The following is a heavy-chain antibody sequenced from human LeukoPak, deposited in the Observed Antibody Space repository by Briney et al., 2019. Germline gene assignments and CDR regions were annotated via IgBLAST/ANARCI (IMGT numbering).Heavy chain of an antibody. CDR3: ARDMSPLTGTYYYDD. D-gene: IGHD1-20*01. V-gene: IGHV1-69*05. Sequence: ASVKVSCKASGGTFSSYAISWVRQAPGQGLEWMGGIIPIFGTANYAQKFQGRVTITTDESTSTAYMELSSLRSEDTAVYYCARDMSPLTGTYYYDDWGQGTLVTVSS. J-gene: IGHJ4*02. CDR1: GGTFSSYA. CDR2: IIPIFGTA.